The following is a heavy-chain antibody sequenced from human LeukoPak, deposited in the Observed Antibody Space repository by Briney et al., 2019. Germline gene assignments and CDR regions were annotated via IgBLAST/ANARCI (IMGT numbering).Heavy chain of an antibody. CDR1: GYTFTGYY. CDR2: INPNSGGT. Sequence: ASVKVSCKASGYTFTGYYMHWVRQAPGQGLEWMGWINPNSGGTNYAQKFQGRVTMTRDTFISTAYMELSRLRSDDTAVYYCARDNYYDSSGYYYPNDYWGQGTLVTVSS. D-gene: IGHD3-22*01. CDR3: ARDNYYDSSGYYYPNDY. V-gene: IGHV1-2*02. J-gene: IGHJ4*02.